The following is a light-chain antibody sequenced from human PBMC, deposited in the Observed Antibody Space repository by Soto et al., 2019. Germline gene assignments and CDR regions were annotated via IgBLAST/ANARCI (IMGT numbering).Light chain of an antibody. CDR2: RNN. CDR1: RSNIGSNY. CDR3: AAWDDSTSVVV. J-gene: IGLJ2*01. V-gene: IGLV1-47*01. Sequence: QSVLTQPPSASGTPGQRVTISCSGSRSNIGSNYVFWYQQLPGMAPKLLIYRNNHRPSGVPDRFSGSKSGTSASLAISGLRSEDEADYYCAAWDDSTSVVVFGGGTQLTVL.